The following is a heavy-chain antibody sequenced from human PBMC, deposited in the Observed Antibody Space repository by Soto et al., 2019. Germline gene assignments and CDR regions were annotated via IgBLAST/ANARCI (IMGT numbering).Heavy chain of an antibody. CDR2: ISTDGSST. J-gene: IGHJ4*02. CDR3: ARGLKGYYGSDY. Sequence: EVQLVESGGGLVQPGGSLRLSCAASGFTFSSYSMHWVRQGPGKGLVWVSRISTDGSSTNYADSVKGRFAISRDNAKSTVYLQMNGLRAEDTAVYYCARGLKGYYGSDYWGQGTLVTVSS. CDR1: GFTFSSYS. D-gene: IGHD3-10*01. V-gene: IGHV3-74*01.